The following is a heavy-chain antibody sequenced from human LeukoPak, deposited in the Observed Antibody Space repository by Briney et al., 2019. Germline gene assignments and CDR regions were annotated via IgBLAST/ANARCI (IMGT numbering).Heavy chain of an antibody. CDR3: AREVQILDY. Sequence: GGSLRLSCAASGFTFSSYYMTWVRQAPGKGLEWVAKINHDGSEKYYVDSVKGRFSISRDNAKNSLYLQMNSLRAEDTAVYYCAREVQILDYWGQGTLVTVSS. V-gene: IGHV3-7*01. J-gene: IGHJ4*02. CDR1: GFTFSSYY. CDR2: INHDGSEK. D-gene: IGHD1-1*01.